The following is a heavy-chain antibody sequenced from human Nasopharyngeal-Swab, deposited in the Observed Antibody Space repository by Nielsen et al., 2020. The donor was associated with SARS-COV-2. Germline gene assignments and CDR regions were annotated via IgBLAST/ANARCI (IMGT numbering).Heavy chain of an antibody. CDR3: AKDPLYSGYDLRYYFDY. CDR2: ISYDGSNK. V-gene: IGHV3-30*18. D-gene: IGHD5-12*01. J-gene: IGHJ4*02. Sequence: LSLTCAASGFTFSSYGMHWVRQAPGKGLEWVAVISYDGSNKYYADSVKGRFTISRDNSKNTLYLQMNSLRAEDTAVYYCAKDPLYSGYDLRYYFDYWGQGTPVTVSS. CDR1: GFTFSSYG.